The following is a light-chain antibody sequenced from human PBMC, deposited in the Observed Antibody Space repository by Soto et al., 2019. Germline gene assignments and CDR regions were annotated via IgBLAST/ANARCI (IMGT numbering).Light chain of an antibody. J-gene: IGKJ4*01. CDR2: TAS. CDR1: QDISSH. V-gene: IGKV1-8*01. CDR3: QQYYSYPALT. Sequence: AIRMTQSPSSFSASTGDRVTITCRASQDISSHLAWYQQKPGKAPKLLIYTASSLQSGVPSRFSGSGSGTDFTLTISGLQSEDFATYYCQQYYSYPALTFGGGTKVES.